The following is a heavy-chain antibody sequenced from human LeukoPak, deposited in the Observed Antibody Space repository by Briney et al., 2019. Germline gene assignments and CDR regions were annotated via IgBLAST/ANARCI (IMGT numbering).Heavy chain of an antibody. J-gene: IGHJ4*02. CDR3: ARDLNWETY. CDR1: GFTFSSYE. Sequence: GGSLRLSCAASGFTFSSYEMNWVRQAPGKGLEWVANIKPDGSQICYVDSVKSRFTISRDNAKNSLYLQMNSLRAEDTAVYYCARDLNWETYWGQGTLVTVSS. D-gene: IGHD7-27*01. CDR2: IKPDGSQI. V-gene: IGHV3-7*01.